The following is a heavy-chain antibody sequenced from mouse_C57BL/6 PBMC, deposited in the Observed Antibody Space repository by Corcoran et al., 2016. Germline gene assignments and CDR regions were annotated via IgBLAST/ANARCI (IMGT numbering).Heavy chain of an antibody. D-gene: IGHD1-1*01. CDR1: GYTFTTYG. CDR2: INTYSGVP. J-gene: IGHJ2*01. V-gene: IGHV9-3*01. Sequence: QIQLVQSGPELKKHGETVKISCKASGYTFTTYGMSWVKQAPGKGLKWMGWINTYSGVPTYADDFKGRFAFSLETSASTAYLQINNLKNADTATYFCSRSITTVVATDYWGQGTTLTVSS. CDR3: SRSITTVVATDY.